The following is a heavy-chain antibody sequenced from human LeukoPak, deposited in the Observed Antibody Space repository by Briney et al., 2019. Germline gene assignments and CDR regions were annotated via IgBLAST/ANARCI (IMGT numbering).Heavy chain of an antibody. D-gene: IGHD3-22*01. J-gene: IGHJ4*02. CDR3: AKDFLSDYYDSSGYFDY. Sequence: PAGRSLRLSCAASGFTFDDYAMHWVRQAPGKGLEWVSGISWNSGSIGYADSVKGRFTISRDNAKNSLYLQMNSLRAEDMALYYCAKDFLSDYYDSSGYFDYWGQGTLVTVFS. CDR1: GFTFDDYA. CDR2: ISWNSGSI. V-gene: IGHV3-9*03.